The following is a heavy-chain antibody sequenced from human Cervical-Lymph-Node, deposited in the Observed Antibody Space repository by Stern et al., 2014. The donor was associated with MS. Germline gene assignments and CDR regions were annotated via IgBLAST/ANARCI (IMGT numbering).Heavy chain of an antibody. CDR3: ASNVDTDFDS. D-gene: IGHD5-18*01. Sequence: EVQLEESGGGSVQPGGSLRLSCAASGFTVSNNYMSWVRQAPGKGLEWVSIIYSGDNTYYADSVKGRFTISRDNSENTLYLQMNSLRVEDTAVYYCASNVDTDFDSWGQGTLVTVSS. CDR2: IYSGDNT. V-gene: IGHV3-66*01. J-gene: IGHJ4*02. CDR1: GFTVSNNY.